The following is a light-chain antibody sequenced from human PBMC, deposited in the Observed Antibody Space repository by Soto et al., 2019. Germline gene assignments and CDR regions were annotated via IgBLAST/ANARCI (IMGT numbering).Light chain of an antibody. J-gene: IGKJ4*01. CDR2: AAS. CDR3: QQLNSHPLT. Sequence: DIQLTQSPSFLSASVGDRVTITCRASQGISSYLAWYKQKPGKAPKLLIYAASTLQSGVPPRFSGSGSGTEFTLTICSLQPEDFATSSCQQLNSHPLTFGGGTKVEIK. V-gene: IGKV1-9*01. CDR1: QGISSY.